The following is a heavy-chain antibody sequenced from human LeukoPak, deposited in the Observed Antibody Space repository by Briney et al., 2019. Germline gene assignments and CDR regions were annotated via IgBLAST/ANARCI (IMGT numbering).Heavy chain of an antibody. V-gene: IGHV1-18*01. CDR3: ARDPLYDYGDYDWFDP. D-gene: IGHD4-17*01. CDR2: ISAYNGNT. Sequence: ASVKVSCKASGYTFTSYGISWVRQAPGQGLEWMGWISAYNGNTNYAQKLQGRVTMTTDTSTSTAYMELRSLRPDDTAVYYCARDPLYDYGDYDWFDPWGQGTLVTVSS. CDR1: GYTFTSYG. J-gene: IGHJ5*02.